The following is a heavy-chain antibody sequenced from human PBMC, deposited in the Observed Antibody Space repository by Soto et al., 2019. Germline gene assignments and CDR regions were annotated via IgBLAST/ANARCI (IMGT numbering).Heavy chain of an antibody. D-gene: IGHD2-15*01. CDR2: IYHSGST. CDR1: GGSISSGGYS. CDR3: AGISAP. J-gene: IGHJ5*02. Sequence: QLHLQESGSGLVKPSQTLSLTCAVSGGSISSGGYSWSWIRQPPGKGLEWIGYIYHSGSTYYNSSRKGRVTLSVDRSNDQFALQLSSVPAADKAADYCAGISAPWGQGTLVTVSS. V-gene: IGHV4-30-2*01.